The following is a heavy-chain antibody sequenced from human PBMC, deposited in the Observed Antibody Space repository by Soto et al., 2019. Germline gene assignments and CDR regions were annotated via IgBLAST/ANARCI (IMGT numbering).Heavy chain of an antibody. Sequence: GGSLRLSCAASGFTFSSYAMSWVRQAPGTGLEWVSAISGSSGSTYYADSVQGRFTISRDNSKNTLYLQMNSLRAEDTAVYYCAKGDYCRGDYRISYYYYGLNVWGQGTAVTVSS. CDR3: AKGDYCRGDYRISYYYYGLNV. CDR1: GFTFSSYA. J-gene: IGHJ6*02. V-gene: IGHV3-23*01. CDR2: ISGSSGST. D-gene: IGHD2-21*02.